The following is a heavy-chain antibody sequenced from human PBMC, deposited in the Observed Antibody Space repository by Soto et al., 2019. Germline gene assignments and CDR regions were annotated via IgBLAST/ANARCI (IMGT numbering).Heavy chain of an antibody. V-gene: IGHV3-30-3*01. D-gene: IGHD3-9*01. CDR2: ISYDGSNK. CDR1: GFTFSSYA. J-gene: IGHJ6*02. CDR3: ARDGPALRYFDWLDYYYYGMDV. Sequence: GGSLRLSCAACGFTFSSYAMHWVRQAPGKGLEWVAVISYDGSNKYYADSVKGRFTISRDNSKNTLYLQMNSLRAEDTAVYYCARDGPALRYFDWLDYYYYGMDVWGQGTTVTVSS.